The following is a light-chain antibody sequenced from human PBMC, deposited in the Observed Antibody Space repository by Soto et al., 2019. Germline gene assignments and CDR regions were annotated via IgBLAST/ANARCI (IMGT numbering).Light chain of an antibody. J-gene: IGKJ1*01. CDR1: QSLSSS. Sequence: IVLTQSPATLSSSPGERATLSCRASQSLSSSLAWCQQKPGQAPRLLIYGASNRATGIPDGFSGSGSGTDFTLTISRLEPEDFAVYYCQQYGSSGTFGQGTKVAIK. CDR2: GAS. V-gene: IGKV3-20*01. CDR3: QQYGSSGT.